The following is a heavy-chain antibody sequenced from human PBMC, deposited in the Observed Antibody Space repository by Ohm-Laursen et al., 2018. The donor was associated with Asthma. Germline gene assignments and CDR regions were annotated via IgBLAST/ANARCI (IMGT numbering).Heavy chain of an antibody. V-gene: IGHV4-59*02. CDR1: NGSVRGHY. Sequence: SDTLSLTCTVFNGSVRGHYWTWVRQPPGRELEWIAYMSSNGGANYSPSLRSRVTLSTDTSTNQVSLRLSSVTAADTAVYYCASSSIAARRHYFDYWGQGTLVTVSS. J-gene: IGHJ4*02. D-gene: IGHD6-6*01. CDR2: MSSNGGA. CDR3: ASSSIAARRHYFDY.